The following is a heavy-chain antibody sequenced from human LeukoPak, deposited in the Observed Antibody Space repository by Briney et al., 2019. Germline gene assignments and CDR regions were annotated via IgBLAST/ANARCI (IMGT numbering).Heavy chain of an antibody. V-gene: IGHV3-30-3*01. Sequence: GGSLRLSCTASGFTFSSYAMHWVRQAPGKGLEWVAVISYDGSSKYYTDSVKGRFTISRDNSKNTLYLQMNTLRADDTAVYFCARDLMATIYYYYGMDVWGRGTTVTVSS. CDR3: ARDLMATIYYYYGMDV. D-gene: IGHD5-24*01. CDR1: GFTFSSYA. CDR2: ISYDGSSK. J-gene: IGHJ6*02.